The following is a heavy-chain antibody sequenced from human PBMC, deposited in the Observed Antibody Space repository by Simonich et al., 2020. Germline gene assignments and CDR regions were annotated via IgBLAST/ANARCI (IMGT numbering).Heavy chain of an antibody. CDR1: GYSISSGYY. CDR3: ARVGYSNYYYYGMDV. CDR2: IYHSGST. V-gene: IGHV4-38-2*01. D-gene: IGHD6-13*01. Sequence: QVQLQESGPGLVKPSETLSLTCAVSGYSISSGYYWGWIRQPPGKGLGWIGSIYHSGSTYYNPSLKSRVTISVDTSKNQFSLKLSSVTAADPAVYYCARVGYSNYYYYGMDVWGQGTTVTVSS. J-gene: IGHJ6*02.